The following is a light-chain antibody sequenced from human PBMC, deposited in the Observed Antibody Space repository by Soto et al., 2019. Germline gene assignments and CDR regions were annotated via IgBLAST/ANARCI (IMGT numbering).Light chain of an antibody. CDR1: QSVRSGH. CDR3: QKYGSCPWM. J-gene: IGKJ1*01. CDR2: GDF. Sequence: IVFTPSPGTLSLSPGERSTLPCSASQSVRSGHFAWYQQTPGPAPSLLIFGDFSRATGIRDRFSGSGFGTDFGLTINRLGPEVFAVYFCQKYGSCPWMVGQGTKVDIK. V-gene: IGKV3-20*01.